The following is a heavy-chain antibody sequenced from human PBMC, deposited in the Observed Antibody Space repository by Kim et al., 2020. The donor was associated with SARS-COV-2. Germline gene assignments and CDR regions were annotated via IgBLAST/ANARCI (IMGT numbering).Heavy chain of an antibody. J-gene: IGHJ3*02. Sequence: SETLSLTCTVSGGSISSSSYYWGWIRQPPGKGLEWIGSIYYSGSTYYNPSLKSRVTISVDTSKNQFSLKLSSVTAADTAVYYCARHNETEYSSSWYWALGAFDIWGQGTMVTVSS. CDR1: GGSISSSSYY. V-gene: IGHV4-39*01. CDR3: ARHNETEYSSSWYWALGAFDI. D-gene: IGHD6-13*01. CDR2: IYYSGST.